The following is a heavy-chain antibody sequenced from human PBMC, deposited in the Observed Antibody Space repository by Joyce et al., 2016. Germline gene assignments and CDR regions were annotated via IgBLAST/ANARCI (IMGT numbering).Heavy chain of an antibody. CDR3: ARSTWNSGFDY. CDR2: SRNRADGT. V-gene: IGHV3-72*01. D-gene: IGHD1-1*01. Sequence: EVQLVESGGGLVQPGGSLRLSCEGSGFTFSDHFIDWVRQAPGKGLEWVARSRNRADGTEYAASVKGRFTISRDDPKNTLYLQMNRLEIEDTAVYFCARSTWNSGFDYWGQGTLVTVSS. CDR1: GFTFSDHF. J-gene: IGHJ4*02.